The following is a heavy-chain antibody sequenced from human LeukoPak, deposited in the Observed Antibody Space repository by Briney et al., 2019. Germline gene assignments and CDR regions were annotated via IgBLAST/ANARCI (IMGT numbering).Heavy chain of an antibody. CDR2: ISHDGGAK. CDR3: AKDRGSSDWYNYFDP. J-gene: IGHJ5*02. Sequence: GGSLRLSCAASGFTFSSYAMHWVRQAPGKGLEWVAMISHDGGAKYYGDSVKGRFTISRDDSKNTLYLQMNSLSTEDAALYYCAKDRGSSDWYNYFDPWGQGTLVTVSS. CDR1: GFTFSSYA. D-gene: IGHD6-19*01. V-gene: IGHV3-30*04.